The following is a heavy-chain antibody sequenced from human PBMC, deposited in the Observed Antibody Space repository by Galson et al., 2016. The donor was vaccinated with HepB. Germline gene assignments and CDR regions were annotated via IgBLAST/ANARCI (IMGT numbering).Heavy chain of an antibody. CDR1: GFTFSNYG. CDR2: ISYDGNNE. J-gene: IGHJ4*02. CDR3: ARERGLEMALYYFDS. Sequence: SLRLSCAASGFTFSNYGIHWVRQAPGTGLEWVAVISYDGNNEYYADSVKGRFTISRDNSKNTLYLQMNSLRAEDTAVYYCARERGLEMALYYFDSWGQGTLVTVSS. D-gene: IGHD5-24*01. V-gene: IGHV3-33*01.